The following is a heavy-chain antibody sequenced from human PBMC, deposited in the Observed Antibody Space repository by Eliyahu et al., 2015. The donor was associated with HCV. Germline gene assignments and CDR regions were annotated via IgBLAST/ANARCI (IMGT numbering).Heavy chain of an antibody. Sequence: EVQLVXSGGGLVQPGGSLXLSCSASGFTFXXYAMHWVRQAPGKGLEYVSAISSNGGSTYYADSVKGRFTISRDNSKNTLYLQMSSLRAEDTAVYYCVKDGGRYLFGEGWFDPWGQGTLVTVSS. CDR1: GFTFXXYA. CDR2: ISSNGGST. V-gene: IGHV3-64D*09. J-gene: IGHJ5*02. D-gene: IGHD3-10*01. CDR3: VKDGGRYLFGEGWFDP.